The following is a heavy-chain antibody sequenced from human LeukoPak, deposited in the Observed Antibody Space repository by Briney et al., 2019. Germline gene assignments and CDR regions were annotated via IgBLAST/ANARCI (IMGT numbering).Heavy chain of an antibody. Sequence: SETLSLTCTVSDDSITMYYWTWIRQPPGKGLEWIGYVDHTGSTKFNPSLNGRVSISRDTSNNFLSLRLRSVTAADTAVYFCARGRVSSSTWYSTYYYFFYMDFWGKGTTVTVSS. D-gene: IGHD4-11*01. J-gene: IGHJ6*03. CDR1: DDSITMYY. V-gene: IGHV4-59*01. CDR3: ARGRVSSSTWYSTYYYFFYMDF. CDR2: VDHTGST.